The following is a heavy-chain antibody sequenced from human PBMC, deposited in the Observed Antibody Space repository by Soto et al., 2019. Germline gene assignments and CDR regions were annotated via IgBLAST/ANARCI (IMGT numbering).Heavy chain of an antibody. CDR2: ITWDGGST. V-gene: IGHV3-43*01. CDR1: GFPFDAYV. J-gene: IGHJ4*02. CDR3: AKGNYYDSSGYYYFDY. Sequence: GSLRLSCAAPGFPFDAYVMHWVRKGPGKGLEWVSLITWDGGSTYYADSVKGRFTISRDNSGNSLYLQMNGLRPEDTALYYCAKGNYYDSSGYYYFDYWGQGTLVTVSS. D-gene: IGHD3-22*01.